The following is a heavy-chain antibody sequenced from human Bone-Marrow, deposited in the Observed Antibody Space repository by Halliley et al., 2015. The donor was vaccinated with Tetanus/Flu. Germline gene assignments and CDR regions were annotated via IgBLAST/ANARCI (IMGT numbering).Heavy chain of an antibody. CDR3: AREMGDGYRDRLNSEFMGWYYFDI. V-gene: IGHV3-11*01. J-gene: IGHJ4*02. CDR2: LSSSGTSI. D-gene: IGHD5-12*01. CDR1: GFTFDDYY. Sequence: LRLSFAASGFTFDDYYMTWIRQAPGKGLEYISSLSSSGTSIYYAASVKGRFTISRDNAKNSLYLQMHSLRVEDTAVYFCAREMGDGYRDRLNSEFMGWYYFDIWGRGTLVTVSS.